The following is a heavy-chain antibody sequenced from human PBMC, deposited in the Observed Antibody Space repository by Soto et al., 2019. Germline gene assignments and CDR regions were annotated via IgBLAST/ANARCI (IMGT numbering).Heavy chain of an antibody. J-gene: IGHJ4*02. Sequence: GGSLRLSCAASGFTFSSYGTHWVRQAPGKGLEWVAVISYDGSNKYYADSVKGRFTISRDNSKNTLYLQMNSLRAEDTAVYYCAKDNSRSWYLVWYWGQGTLVTVSS. V-gene: IGHV3-30*18. CDR2: ISYDGSNK. CDR1: GFTFSSYG. CDR3: AKDNSRSWYLVWY. D-gene: IGHD6-13*01.